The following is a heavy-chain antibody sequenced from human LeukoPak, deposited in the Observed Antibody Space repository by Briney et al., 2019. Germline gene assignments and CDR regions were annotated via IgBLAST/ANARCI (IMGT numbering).Heavy chain of an antibody. CDR3: ARDLGYSSGPNY. J-gene: IGHJ4*02. CDR1: GFSFSSFS. V-gene: IGHV3-21*01. Sequence: GGSLRLSCAASGFSFSSFSMNWVRQAPGKGLEWVSYISGGSSFTYYVDSVKGRFTISRDNAKNSLYLQMNGLRAEDTAVYYCARDLGYSSGPNYWGQGTRVTVSP. CDR2: ISGGSSFT. D-gene: IGHD6-19*01.